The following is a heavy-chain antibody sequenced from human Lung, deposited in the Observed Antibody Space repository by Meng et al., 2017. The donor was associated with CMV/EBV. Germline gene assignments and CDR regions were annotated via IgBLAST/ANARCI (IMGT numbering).Heavy chain of an antibody. D-gene: IGHD6-19*01. CDR3: ASFLAGAGPAFDN. J-gene: IGHJ4*02. Sequence: SETLSLXCSVSSGSISGHFCSWIRQPPGKGLEWIGYIYSRGGSSYNPSLQSRVTISVDTSKNQVSLKLRSVTAADTAVYYCASFLAGAGPAFDNWGRGTPVTVSS. CDR2: IYSRGGS. CDR1: SGSISGHF. V-gene: IGHV4-59*03.